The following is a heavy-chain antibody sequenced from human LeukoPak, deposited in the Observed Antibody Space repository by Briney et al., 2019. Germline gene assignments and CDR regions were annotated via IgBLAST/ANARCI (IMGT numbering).Heavy chain of an antibody. Sequence: ASVKVSCKASGYRFTDYGISWVRQAPGQGLEWMGGFDPGDDETIYAQKFQGRVTMTEDTSTDAAYLELSSLRSEDTAVYFCATEKDLLLDSWGQGTPVTVSS. CDR3: ATEKDLLLDS. V-gene: IGHV1-24*01. CDR1: GYRFTDYG. J-gene: IGHJ5*01. CDR2: FDPGDDET. D-gene: IGHD1-26*01.